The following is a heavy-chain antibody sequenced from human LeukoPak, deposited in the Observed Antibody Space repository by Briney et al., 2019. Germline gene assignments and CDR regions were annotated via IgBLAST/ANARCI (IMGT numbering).Heavy chain of an antibody. D-gene: IGHD1-26*01. Sequence: SETLSLTCSVFGGPITEYYWSWIRQPPGKGLEWIGYIYHTGSTNYSPSLKSRVTMSVDASRNQFSLKLVSVTAADTAVYYCARDRGTTGYYYLDSWGQGILVTVSS. CDR1: GGPITEYY. J-gene: IGHJ4*02. CDR2: IYHTGST. CDR3: ARDRGTTGYYYLDS. V-gene: IGHV4-59*01.